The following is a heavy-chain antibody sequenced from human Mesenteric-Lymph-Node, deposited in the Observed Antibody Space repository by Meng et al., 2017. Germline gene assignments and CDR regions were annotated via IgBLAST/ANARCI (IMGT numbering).Heavy chain of an antibody. V-gene: IGHV4-31*03. J-gene: IGHJ5*02. CDR3: ARASYGSGSPLGESWFDP. CDR1: GGSISSGGYY. D-gene: IGHD3-10*01. CDR2: IHSSGST. Sequence: QVQLQASGPGLVKPSQTLSLTYTVSGGSISSGGYYWSWIRQHPGKGLEWIGYIHSSGSTYYNPSLRSRLTISVDTSKNQFSLKLSSVTAADTAVYYCARASYGSGSPLGESWFDPWGQGTLVTVSS.